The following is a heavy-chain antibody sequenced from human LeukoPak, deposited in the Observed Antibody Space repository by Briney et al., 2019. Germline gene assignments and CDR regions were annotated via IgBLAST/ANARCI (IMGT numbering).Heavy chain of an antibody. CDR2: IYYSGST. Sequence: PSETLSLTCTVSGASISTGDYYWSWIRQPPGKGLEWIGYIYYSGSTDYNLSLKSRLTISVDTSKNQFSLKLRSVTAADTAVYYCARGPNYVWGSYRYFDYWGQGTLVTVSS. CDR3: ARGPNYVWGSYRYFDY. D-gene: IGHD3-16*02. V-gene: IGHV4-30-4*01. J-gene: IGHJ4*02. CDR1: GASISTGDYY.